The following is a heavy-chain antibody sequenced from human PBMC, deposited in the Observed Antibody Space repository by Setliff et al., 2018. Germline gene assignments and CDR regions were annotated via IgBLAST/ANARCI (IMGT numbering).Heavy chain of an antibody. Sequence: SETLSLTCAVYGGSFSGYYWSWIRQPPGKRLEWIGEIIHSGSTNYNPSRKSRFTISMDTSKNQFSLKVSSVTAADTAVYYCARSFSRAEKFLLDYWGQGALVTVSS. CDR2: IIHSGST. CDR1: GGSFSGYY. CDR3: ARSFSRAEKFLLDY. J-gene: IGHJ4*02. V-gene: IGHV4-34*12.